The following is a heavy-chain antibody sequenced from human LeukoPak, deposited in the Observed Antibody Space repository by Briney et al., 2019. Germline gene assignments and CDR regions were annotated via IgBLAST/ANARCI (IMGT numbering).Heavy chain of an antibody. J-gene: IGHJ4*02. Sequence: PSETLSLTCTVSGGSITSGDYYWSWIRQPPGKGLEWIAYMYYSGSTYYNPSLKSRVTMSADTSKNQFSLKLSSVTAADTAVYYCARDLSADRGDYWGQGTLVTVSS. CDR3: ARDLSADRGDY. D-gene: IGHD1-14*01. V-gene: IGHV4-30-4*01. CDR1: GGSITSGDYY. CDR2: MYYSGST.